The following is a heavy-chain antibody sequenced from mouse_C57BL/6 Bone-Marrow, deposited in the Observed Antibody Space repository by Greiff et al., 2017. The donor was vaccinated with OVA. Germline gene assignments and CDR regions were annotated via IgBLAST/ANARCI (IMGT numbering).Heavy chain of an antibody. J-gene: IGHJ4*01. D-gene: IGHD3-2*02. V-gene: IGHV1-50*01. CDR3: ARSMDSSGYDAMDY. Sequence: QVQLQQPGAELVKPGASVKLSCKASGYTFTSYWMQWVKQRPGQGLEWIGEIDPSDSYTNYNQKFKGKATLTVDTSSSTAYMQLSSLTSEDSAVYYCARSMDSSGYDAMDYWGQGTSVTVSS. CDR2: IDPSDSYT. CDR1: GYTFTSYW.